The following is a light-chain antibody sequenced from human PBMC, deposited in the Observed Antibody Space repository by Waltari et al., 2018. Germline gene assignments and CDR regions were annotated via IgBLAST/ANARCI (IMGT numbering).Light chain of an antibody. V-gene: IGLV2-11*01. Sequence: QSALTQPRSVSGSPGQSVTISCTGTSSDVGTYDRVSWYQQSPGKAPKLMIYDVSKRPSGVPRRFSGSKSGNTASLTISGVQAEDEADYYCCSYAGAYTYVFGTGTKVTVL. J-gene: IGLJ1*01. CDR3: CSYAGAYTYV. CDR2: DVS. CDR1: SSDVGTYDR.